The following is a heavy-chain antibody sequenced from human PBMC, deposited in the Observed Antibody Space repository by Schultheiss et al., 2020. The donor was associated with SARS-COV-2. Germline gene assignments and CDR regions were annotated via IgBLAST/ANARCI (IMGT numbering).Heavy chain of an antibody. D-gene: IGHD6-6*01. J-gene: IGHJ6*02. Sequence: GGSLRLSCAASGFTFSSYAMHWVRQAPGKGLEYVSAISSNGGSTYYADSVKGRFTISRDNAKNSLYLQMNSLRAEDTAVYYCARSRVSSSADYYYYYGMDVWGQGTTVTVSS. CDR2: ISSNGGST. CDR1: GFTFSSYA. V-gene: IGHV3-64*02. CDR3: ARSRVSSSADYYYYYGMDV.